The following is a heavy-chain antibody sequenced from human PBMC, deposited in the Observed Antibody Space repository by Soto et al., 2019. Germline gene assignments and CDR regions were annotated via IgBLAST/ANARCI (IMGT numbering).Heavy chain of an antibody. CDR3: VREWYDDYYYNMDV. CDR1: GFTFSNHW. D-gene: IGHD2-15*01. V-gene: IGHV3-74*01. J-gene: IGHJ6*03. CDR2: INADGTYT. Sequence: EVQLVESGGGLVQPGGSLRLSCAASGFTFSNHWMHWVRQVPGVGLVWVSRINADGTYTTYADSVKGRFTISRDNAKNTLYLQMDSLRAGDTAVYYCVREWYDDYYYNMDVWGKGTTVTVSS.